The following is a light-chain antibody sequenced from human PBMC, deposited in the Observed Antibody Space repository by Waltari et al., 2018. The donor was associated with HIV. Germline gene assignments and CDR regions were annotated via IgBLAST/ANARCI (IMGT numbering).Light chain of an antibody. CDR2: EVS. CDR3: TSYAGSNTYV. V-gene: IGLV2-8*01. J-gene: IGLJ1*01. Sequence: QSALTQPPSASGSPGKSVTISCTGTSSDVGAQNYGSWYQQHPGKAPKLMIYEVSKRPSGVPDRFFGSKSGNTASLTVSGLQAEDEADYYCTSYAGSNTYVFGTGTKVTVL. CDR1: SSDVGAQNY.